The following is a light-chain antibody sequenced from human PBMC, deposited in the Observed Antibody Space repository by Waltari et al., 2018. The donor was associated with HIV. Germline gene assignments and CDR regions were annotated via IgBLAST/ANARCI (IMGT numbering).Light chain of an antibody. CDR3: SSYTSSYTVI. CDR1: RSDVGRSTY. V-gene: IGLV2-14*01. CDR2: DVS. Sequence: QSALTQPASVSGSPGQSITISCPGRRSDVGRSTYVSWYQPHPGKAPKLMIYDVSHRPSGVSNRFSGSKSDNTASLTISGLQTEDEADYYCSSYTSSYTVIFGGGTKLTVL. J-gene: IGLJ2*01.